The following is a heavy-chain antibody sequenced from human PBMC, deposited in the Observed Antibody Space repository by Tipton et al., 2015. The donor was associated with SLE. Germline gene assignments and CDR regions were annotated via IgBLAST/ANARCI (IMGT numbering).Heavy chain of an antibody. Sequence: TLSLTCTVSRGSISSHYWIWIRQPPGKGLEWIGDINHSGRIDYNPSLMSRVTISEATSKNQFSLNLRSVTAADTAVYYCARLLMAGQGDYFDSWGPGTLVTVSS. J-gene: IGHJ4*02. CDR3: ARLLMAGQGDYFDS. CDR2: INHSGRI. D-gene: IGHD2-8*01. CDR1: RGSISSHY. V-gene: IGHV4-34*01.